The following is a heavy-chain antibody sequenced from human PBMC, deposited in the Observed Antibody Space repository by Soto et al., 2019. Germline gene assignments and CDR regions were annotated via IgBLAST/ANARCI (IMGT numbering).Heavy chain of an antibody. Sequence: EVQLLESGGDLVQPGGSLRLSCAASRFIFSNYAMTWVRQAPGKGPEWVSTFTSGGSTYYRDTVKGRFTISRDNSKNTLYLQMNSLRAEDTAVYYCARTDKYNSQSSGWANRFDSWGQGTLVTVSS. CDR3: ARTDKYNSQSSGWANRFDS. CDR2: FTSGGST. CDR1: RFIFSNYA. D-gene: IGHD6-19*01. V-gene: IGHV3-23*01. J-gene: IGHJ4*02.